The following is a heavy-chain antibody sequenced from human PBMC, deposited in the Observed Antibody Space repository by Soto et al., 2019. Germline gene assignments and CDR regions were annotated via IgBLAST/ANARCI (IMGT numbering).Heavy chain of an antibody. CDR2: ISTSGSST. CDR1: GFTFSSYA. Sequence: EVQLLESGGGLVQPGGSLRLTCAASGFTFSSYAMSWVRQAPGKGLEWVSAISTSGSSTFYGDSVKGRFTISRDNSKNTLYLQMNSLRAEDTAVYFCAKPSIAARHYFDYWGQGTLVTVSS. J-gene: IGHJ4*02. V-gene: IGHV3-23*01. D-gene: IGHD6-6*01. CDR3: AKPSIAARHYFDY.